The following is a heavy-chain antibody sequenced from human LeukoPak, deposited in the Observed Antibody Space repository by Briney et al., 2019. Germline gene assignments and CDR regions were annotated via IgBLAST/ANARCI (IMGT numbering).Heavy chain of an antibody. D-gene: IGHD5-18*01. CDR1: GYTFTSYA. J-gene: IGHJ5*02. CDR2: INTNTGNP. CDR3: ARGRYLWIQLTVGQTNWFDP. Sequence: GASVKVSCKASGYTFTSYAMNWVRQAPGQGLEWMGWINTNTGNPTYAQGFTGRFVFSLDTSVSTAYLQISSLKAEDTAVYYCARGRYLWIQLTVGQTNWFDPWGQGTLVTVSS. V-gene: IGHV7-4-1*02.